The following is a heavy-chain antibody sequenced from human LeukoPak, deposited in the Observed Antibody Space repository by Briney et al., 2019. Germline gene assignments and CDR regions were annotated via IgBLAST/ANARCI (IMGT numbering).Heavy chain of an antibody. Sequence: ASVKVSCKAYGYTFTSYYMHWVRQAPGQGLEWMGIINPSGGRTSYAQKFQGRVTLTRDTSTSTVYMELSSLRSEDTAVYYCARGESNYDILTGYLDYWGQGTLVTDSS. J-gene: IGHJ4*02. D-gene: IGHD3-9*01. V-gene: IGHV1-46*03. CDR1: GYTFTSYY. CDR2: INPSGGRT. CDR3: ARGESNYDILTGYLDY.